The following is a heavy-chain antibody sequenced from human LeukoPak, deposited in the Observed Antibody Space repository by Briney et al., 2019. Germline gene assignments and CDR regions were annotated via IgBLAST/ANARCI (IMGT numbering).Heavy chain of an antibody. Sequence: GGSLSLSCAASGFTFSSFGMHWVRQAPGKGLEWVAVIWYDGSNKYYADSVKGRFTISRDNSKNTLYLQMNSLRAEDTAVYYCARYASGSAFDYWGQGTLVTVSS. J-gene: IGHJ4*02. CDR1: GFTFSSFG. V-gene: IGHV3-33*01. CDR3: ARYASGSAFDY. CDR2: IWYDGSNK.